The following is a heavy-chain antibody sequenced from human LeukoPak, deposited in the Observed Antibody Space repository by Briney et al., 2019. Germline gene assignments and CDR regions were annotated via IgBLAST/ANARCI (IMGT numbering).Heavy chain of an antibody. CDR1: GFNFANHA. CDR3: AKQLGYCSDGSCYFPY. CDR2: ISGGGDIT. D-gene: IGHD2-15*01. Sequence: EPGGSLRLSCAASGFNFANHAMSWVRQTPGKGLEWVSAISGGGDITYYADSVQGRFTISRDNSKSTLCLQMNSLRAEDTAVYYCAKQLGYCSDGSCYFPYWGQGTLVTVSS. J-gene: IGHJ4*02. V-gene: IGHV3-23*01.